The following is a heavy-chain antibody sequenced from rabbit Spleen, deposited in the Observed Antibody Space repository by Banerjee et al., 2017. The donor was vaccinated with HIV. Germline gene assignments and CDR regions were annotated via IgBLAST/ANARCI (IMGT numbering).Heavy chain of an antibody. Sequence: QEQLVESGGGLVQPGGSLKLSCKASGFDFTSYYMSWVRQAPGKGLEWIGYIDPVFGITYYANWVNGRFSISRENAQNTVFLQMTSLTAADTATYFCARGVYDDYDTYYFDLWGPGTLVTVS. J-gene: IGHJ4*01. D-gene: IGHD2-1*01. CDR2: IDPVFGIT. CDR1: GFDFTSYY. V-gene: IGHV1S47*01. CDR3: ARGVYDDYDTYYFDL.